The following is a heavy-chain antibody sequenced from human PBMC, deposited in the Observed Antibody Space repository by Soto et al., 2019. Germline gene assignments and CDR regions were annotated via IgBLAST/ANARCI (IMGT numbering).Heavy chain of an antibody. CDR2: ISSRTNTI. CDR1: GFTFSAYS. D-gene: IGHD6-6*01. CDR3: ARDRLIAASADFYFDS. J-gene: IGHJ4*02. V-gene: IGHV3-48*01. Sequence: EVQLVESGGGLVQPGGSLRLSCAASGFTFSAYSMNWVRQAPGKGLEWVSYISSRTNTIYYADSLQGRFTISRDDAKNSLYLQMDSLRAEDTAVYYCARDRLIAASADFYFDSWGQGTLVTVSS.